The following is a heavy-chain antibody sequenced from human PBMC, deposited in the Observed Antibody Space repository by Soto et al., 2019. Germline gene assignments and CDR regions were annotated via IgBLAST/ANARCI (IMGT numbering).Heavy chain of an antibody. Sequence: QVQLQESGPGLVKPSQTLSLTCTVSGGSISSGGYYWNWIRQHPGKGLEWIGYIYYSGSTYYNPSPXRXFTISVDTSKHQFSLKLTSVTAADTAVSYCAREPLTWGQGTLVTVSS. CDR1: GGSISSGGYY. V-gene: IGHV4-31*01. J-gene: IGHJ4*02. CDR2: IYYSGST. CDR3: AREPLT.